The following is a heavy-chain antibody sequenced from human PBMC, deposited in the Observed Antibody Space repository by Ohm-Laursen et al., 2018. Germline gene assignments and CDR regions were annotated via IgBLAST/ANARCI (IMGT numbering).Heavy chain of an antibody. CDR1: GNSINTYY. CDR3: AGNRLGSSFDN. V-gene: IGHV4-59*08. CDR2: IHYSGNT. D-gene: IGHD1-26*01. Sequence: SDTLSLTCTVSGNSINTYYWSWIRQPPGKGLEYISWIHYSGNTNYNPSLRSRVTISVDTSKNQISLSRRSVTAADTAIYYCAGNRLGSSFDNWGPGTVVTVSS. J-gene: IGHJ4*02.